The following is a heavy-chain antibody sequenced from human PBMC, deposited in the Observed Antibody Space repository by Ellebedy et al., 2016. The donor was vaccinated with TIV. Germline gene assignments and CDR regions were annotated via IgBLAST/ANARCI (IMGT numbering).Heavy chain of an antibody. D-gene: IGHD3-9*01. CDR3: VRVGDVLTEDFDV. Sequence: PGGSLRLSCAASGFPPGGHHMDWVRQAPGKGLEWVSLFSRNSMKIEYADSVRGRFTISRDNARNLLFLQMSSLRAEDTAVYYCVRVGDVLTEDFDVWGRGTLVTVSS. CDR2: FSRNSMKI. CDR1: GFPPGGHH. J-gene: IGHJ2*01. V-gene: IGHV3-21*06.